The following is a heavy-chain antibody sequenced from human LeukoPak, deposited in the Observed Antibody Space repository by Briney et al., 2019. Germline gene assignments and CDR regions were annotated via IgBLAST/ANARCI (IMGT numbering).Heavy chain of an antibody. V-gene: IGHV3-23*01. CDR3: AKKVGTTLGAFDI. D-gene: IGHD1-26*01. Sequence: PGGSLRLSCAASGFTFSSYSMNWIRQAPGKGLEWVSAISGSGGRTHYADSVKGRFTISRDNSKNTLYLQMNSLRAEDTAVYYCAKKVGTTLGAFDIWAKGQWSPSLQ. CDR2: ISGSGGRT. J-gene: IGHJ3*02. CDR1: GFTFSSYS.